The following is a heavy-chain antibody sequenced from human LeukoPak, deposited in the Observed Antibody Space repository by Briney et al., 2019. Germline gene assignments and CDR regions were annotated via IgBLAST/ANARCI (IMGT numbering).Heavy chain of an antibody. D-gene: IGHD3-9*01. CDR3: ARNTIFHP. J-gene: IGHJ5*02. CDR2: ISSSDSTT. Sequence: GGSLRLSREASGFRFSDYSMNWVRQTPGKGLQWISYISSSDSTTYYTDSVRGRFTISRDNAKSSLYLLMNSLRDEDTGIYYCARNTIFHPWGQGTLVTVSS. V-gene: IGHV3-48*02. CDR1: GFRFSDYS.